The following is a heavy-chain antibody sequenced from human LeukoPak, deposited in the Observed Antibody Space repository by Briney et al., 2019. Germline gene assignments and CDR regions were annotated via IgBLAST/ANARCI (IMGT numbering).Heavy chain of an antibody. D-gene: IGHD6-6*01. CDR2: FDPEDGET. CDR3: ATRPHKHYYYGMDV. V-gene: IGHV1-24*01. J-gene: IGHJ6*02. Sequence: ASVKVSCKVSGYTLTELSMHWVRQAPGKGLEWMGGFDPEDGETIYAQKFQGRATMTEDTSTDTAYMELSSLRSEDTAVYYCATRPHKHYYYGMDVWGQGTTVTVSS. CDR1: GYTLTELS.